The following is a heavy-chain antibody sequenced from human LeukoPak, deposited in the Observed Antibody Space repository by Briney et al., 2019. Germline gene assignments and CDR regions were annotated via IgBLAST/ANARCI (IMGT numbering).Heavy chain of an antibody. D-gene: IGHD6-19*01. Sequence: NTSETLSLTCAVYGGSFSGYYWSWIRQPPGKGLEWIGEINHSGSTYYNPSLKSRVTTSVDTSKNQFSLKLSSVTAADTAVYYCARDKRVAVAGTYIYYYYMDVWGNGTTVTISS. V-gene: IGHV4-34*01. CDR1: GGSFSGYY. J-gene: IGHJ6*03. CDR2: INHSGST. CDR3: ARDKRVAVAGTYIYYYYMDV.